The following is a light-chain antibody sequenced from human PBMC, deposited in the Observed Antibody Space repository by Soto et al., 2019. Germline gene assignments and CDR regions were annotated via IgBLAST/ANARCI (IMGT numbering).Light chain of an antibody. Sequence: DIQMTQSPSTLSASVGDRVTITCRASQSISSWLAWYQQKPGKAPKLLIYKASSLESGVPSRFSGSGSGTKFTLPFSTLQPDDFATYYGQQNNSYPRTFGQGTRV. CDR2: KAS. CDR3: QQNNSYPRT. V-gene: IGKV1-5*03. J-gene: IGKJ1*01. CDR1: QSISSW.